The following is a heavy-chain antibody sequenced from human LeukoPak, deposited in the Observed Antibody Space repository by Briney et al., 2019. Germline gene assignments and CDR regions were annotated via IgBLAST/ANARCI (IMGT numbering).Heavy chain of an antibody. CDR1: GFTFSSFW. CDR3: ARGSSGWYFDY. D-gene: IGHD6-19*01. Sequence: GGSLRLSCAASGFTFSSFWMGWVRQAPGKGLEWVANIKQDGSEKYYVDSVKGRITISRDNAEKSVYLQMNSLRAEDTAVYYCARGSSGWYFDYWGQGTLVTVSS. CDR2: IKQDGSEK. J-gene: IGHJ4*02. V-gene: IGHV3-7*05.